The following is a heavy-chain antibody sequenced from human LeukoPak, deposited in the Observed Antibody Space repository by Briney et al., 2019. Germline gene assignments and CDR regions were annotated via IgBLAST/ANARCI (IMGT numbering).Heavy chain of an antibody. D-gene: IGHD2-8*01. CDR1: GGSISSGSYY. CDR2: IYYSGST. Sequence: PSETLSLTCTVSGGSISSGSYYWSWIRQPPGKGLEWIGYIYYSGSTNYNPSLKSRVTISVDTSKNQFSLKLSSVTAADTAVYYCARTTEGGYTNAYFYYYYMDVWGKGTTVTMSS. CDR3: ARTTEGGYTNAYFYYYYMDV. J-gene: IGHJ6*03. V-gene: IGHV4-61*01.